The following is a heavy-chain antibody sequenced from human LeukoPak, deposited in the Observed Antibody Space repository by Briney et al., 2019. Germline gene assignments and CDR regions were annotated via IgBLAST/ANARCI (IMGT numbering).Heavy chain of an antibody. CDR3: ARDLAYCGGDCYFYASIYYYYGMDV. D-gene: IGHD2-21*02. V-gene: IGHV3-21*01. Sequence: PGGSLRLSCAASGFTFSSYNMDWVRQAPGKGLEWVSSISSSSSYIYYADSVKGRFTISRDNAKNSLYLQMNSLRAEDTAVYYCARDLAYCGGDCYFYASIYYYYGMDVWGQGTTVTVSS. CDR1: GFTFSSYN. CDR2: ISSSSSYI. J-gene: IGHJ6*02.